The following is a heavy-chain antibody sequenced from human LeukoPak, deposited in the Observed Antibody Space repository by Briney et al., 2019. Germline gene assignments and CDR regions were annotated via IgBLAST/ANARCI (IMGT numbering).Heavy chain of an antibody. CDR3: ARLGAGPTYYEFWSGYSSFYFDY. V-gene: IGHV4-39*01. J-gene: IGHJ4*02. Sequence: TSETLSLTCTVSGGSTSSSNYYWGWIRQPPGKGLEWIGGIHYSGNTYYNPSLKSRVTISIDTSKNQFSLKLSSVTAADTAVYYCARLGAGPTYYEFWSGYSSFYFDYWGQGTLVTVSS. CDR1: GGSTSSSNYY. D-gene: IGHD3-3*01. CDR2: IHYSGNT.